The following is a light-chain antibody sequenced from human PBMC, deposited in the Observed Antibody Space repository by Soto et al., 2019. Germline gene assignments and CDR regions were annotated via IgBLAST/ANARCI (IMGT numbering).Light chain of an antibody. CDR1: SSDLGGYNY. CDR3: SSYTSTSTYV. J-gene: IGLJ1*01. Sequence: QSVLTQPASVSGSPGQSITISCTGTSSDLGGYNYVSWYQQHPGKAPKLVIYDVSNRPSGVSNRFSGSKSGNTASLTISGIQAEDEADYYCSSYTSTSTYVFGTGTKVTVL. V-gene: IGLV2-14*01. CDR2: DVS.